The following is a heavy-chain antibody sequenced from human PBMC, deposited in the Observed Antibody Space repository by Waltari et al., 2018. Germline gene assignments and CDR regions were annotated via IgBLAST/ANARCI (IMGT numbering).Heavy chain of an antibody. D-gene: IGHD5-12*01. CDR1: GFTFSRQS. CDR3: ARVSAEMAFDQ. Sequence: EVQLVESGGGLVKRGGCLRLSLVAYGFTFSRQSMNWFRQAPGKGLEWCSSISSDGSYVYYGDSAKGRFTISRDNAKNSLYLEVSSLRVDDTAVYSCARVSAEMAFDQWGQGTLVTVSS. CDR2: ISSDGSYV. J-gene: IGHJ4*02. V-gene: IGHV3-21*01.